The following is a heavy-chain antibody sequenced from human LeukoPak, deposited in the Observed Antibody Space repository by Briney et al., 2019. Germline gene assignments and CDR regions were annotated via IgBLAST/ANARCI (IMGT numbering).Heavy chain of an antibody. J-gene: IGHJ4*02. D-gene: IGHD3-22*01. CDR3: ARAAPNYYDSSGSLRNPYFDY. Sequence: PSETLSLTGAVYGGSFSGYYWSWIRQHPGKGLEWIGNIYYSGSTYYSPSLKSRVTMSVDTSKNQFSLTLISVTAADTAVYFCARAAPNYYDSSGSLRNPYFDYWGQGTLVTVSS. CDR2: IYYSGST. V-gene: IGHV4-31*11. CDR1: GGSFSGYY.